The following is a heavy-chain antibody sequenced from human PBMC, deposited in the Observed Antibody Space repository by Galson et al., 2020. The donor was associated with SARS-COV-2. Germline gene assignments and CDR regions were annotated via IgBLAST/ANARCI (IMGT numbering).Heavy chain of an antibody. J-gene: IGHJ6*03. CDR3: ARLYDHFYYYMDV. V-gene: IGHV4-59*01. D-gene: IGHD3-3*01. CDR2: MFHSGIT. Sequence: SETLSLTCTVSGDSTSNYYWSWIRQPPGKGLEWIGYMFHSGITNYNPALKSRVTMSVDTSKNQFSLRLTSVTAADTAVYYCARLYDHFYYYMDVWGKGTTVTVSS. CDR1: GDSTSNYY.